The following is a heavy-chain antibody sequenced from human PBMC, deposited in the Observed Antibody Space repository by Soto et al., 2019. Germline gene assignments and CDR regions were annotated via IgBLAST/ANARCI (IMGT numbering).Heavy chain of an antibody. CDR2: IIPIFGTA. J-gene: IGHJ5*02. Sequence: GASVKVSCKASGGTFSSYAISWVRQAPGQGLEWMGGIIPIFGTANYAQKFQGRATITADESTSTAYMELSSLRSEDTAVYYCARDLAAPNYYDSSGYPNWFDPWGQGTLVTVSS. V-gene: IGHV1-69*13. CDR1: GGTFSSYA. D-gene: IGHD3-22*01. CDR3: ARDLAAPNYYDSSGYPNWFDP.